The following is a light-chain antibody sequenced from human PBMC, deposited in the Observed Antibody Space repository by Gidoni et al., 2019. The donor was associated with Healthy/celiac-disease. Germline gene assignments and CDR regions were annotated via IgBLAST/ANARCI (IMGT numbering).Light chain of an antibody. V-gene: IGKV3-15*01. J-gene: IGKJ4*01. CDR2: GAS. Sequence: EIVMTQSPATLSVSPGERATLSCRASQSVNSNLAWYQQKPGQAPRLLIYGASTRATCIPARFSGSGSGTEFTLTISSLKSEDFAVYYCQQYNNWPPLTFGGGTKVESK. CDR1: QSVNSN. CDR3: QQYNNWPPLT.